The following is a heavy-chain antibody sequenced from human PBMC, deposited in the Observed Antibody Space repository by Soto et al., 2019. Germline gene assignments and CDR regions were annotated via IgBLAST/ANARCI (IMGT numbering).Heavy chain of an antibody. CDR3: ARDNGRDQILSGWGDALDN. V-gene: IGHV1-46*01. Sequence: QVHLVQSGAEVKNPGASVKLSCKASGYTFTSYYMHWVRQAPGQGLEWMGIINPSEGSTDYAQECQGRVTVTRDTSTSIVYMELSSLRSEDTAVYYCARDNGRDQILSGWGDALDNWDQGTTVTVSS. D-gene: IGHD6-19*01. CDR1: GYTFTSYY. CDR2: INPSEGST. J-gene: IGHJ3*02.